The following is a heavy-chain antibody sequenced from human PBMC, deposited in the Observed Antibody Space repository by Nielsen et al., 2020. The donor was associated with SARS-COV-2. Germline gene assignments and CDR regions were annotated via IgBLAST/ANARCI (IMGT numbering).Heavy chain of an antibody. CDR2: ISGSGGST. CDR1: GFTFSSYA. D-gene: IGHD5-12*01. Sequence: GESLKISCAASGFTFSSYAMSWVRQAPGKGLEWVSAISGSGGSTYYADSVKGRFTISRDNSKNTLYLQMNSLRAEDTAVYYCAKPQIVATTQNFDYWGQGTLVTVSS. J-gene: IGHJ4*02. V-gene: IGHV3-23*01. CDR3: AKPQIVATTQNFDY.